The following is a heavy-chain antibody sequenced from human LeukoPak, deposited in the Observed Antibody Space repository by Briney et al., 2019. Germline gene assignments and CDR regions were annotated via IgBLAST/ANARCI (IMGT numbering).Heavy chain of an antibody. CDR3: ARDPVSGYSSSSYAFDI. D-gene: IGHD6-6*01. V-gene: IGHV3-21*01. CDR1: GFTFSSYS. J-gene: IGHJ3*02. CDR2: IGTTSSYI. Sequence: PGGPLRLSCAAPGFTFSSYSMNWVRQAPGKGLEWVSSIGTTSSYIYYADSLKGRFTISRDNAKNSLYLQMNSLRAEDTAVYYCARDPVSGYSSSSYAFDIWGQGTMVTVSS.